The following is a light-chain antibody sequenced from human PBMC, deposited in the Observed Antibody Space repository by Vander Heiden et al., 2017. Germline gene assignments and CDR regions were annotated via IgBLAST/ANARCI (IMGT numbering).Light chain of an antibody. Sequence: DIQMTQSPCTLSASVGDRVTITCRASQSINIWLAWFQQKPGKAPKLLIYKASNLESGVPSRFSGSGSGTDFTLTISSLQPDDFATYYCQQYDSYSVYTFGQGTKLEIK. CDR1: QSINIW. J-gene: IGKJ2*01. CDR2: KAS. V-gene: IGKV1-5*03. CDR3: QQYDSYSVYT.